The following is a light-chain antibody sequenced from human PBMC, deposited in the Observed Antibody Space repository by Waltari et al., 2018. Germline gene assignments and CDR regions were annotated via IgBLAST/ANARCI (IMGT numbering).Light chain of an antibody. V-gene: IGKV2-30*02. CDR2: KVS. Sequence: DVVMTQSPLSLPVTLGEPASISSRPSQGLVHSDGNTYLNLFQQRPGQAPRRLISKVSNRDSGVPDRFSVSGSGTDFTLKISRVEAEDVGVYFCMQGTYWPRTFGQGSEVEIK. CDR1: QGLVHSDGNTY. CDR3: MQGTYWPRT. J-gene: IGKJ1*01.